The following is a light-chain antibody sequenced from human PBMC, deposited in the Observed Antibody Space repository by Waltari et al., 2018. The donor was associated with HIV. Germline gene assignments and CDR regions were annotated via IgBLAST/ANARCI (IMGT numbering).Light chain of an antibody. V-gene: IGLV2-14*01. CDR3: TSYTATDTLI. CDR1: SSYSGFYTS. Sequence: QSALTQPASVSGSPGQSITISFPGPSSYSGFYTSVSWYQQVPGKVPKAIIYEVTSRPSGVSNRFSGSKSGSTASLTISDLQVEDEADYYCTSYTATDTLIFGGGTKVTVL. J-gene: IGLJ2*01. CDR2: EVT.